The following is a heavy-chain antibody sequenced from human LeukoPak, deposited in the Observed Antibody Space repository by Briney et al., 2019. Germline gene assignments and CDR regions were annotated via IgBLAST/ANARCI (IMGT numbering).Heavy chain of an antibody. CDR1: GFTFSSYA. V-gene: IGHV3-23*01. J-gene: IGHJ5*01. CDR2: ISGSGGST. CDR3: AKDERRSVTTLPWFDS. Sequence: GGSLRLSCAASGFTFSSYAMSWVRQAPGKGLEWVSAISGSGGSTYYADSVKGRFTISRDNSKNTLYLQMNSLRAEDTAVYYCAKDERRSVTTLPWFDSWGQGTLVTVSS. D-gene: IGHD4-17*01.